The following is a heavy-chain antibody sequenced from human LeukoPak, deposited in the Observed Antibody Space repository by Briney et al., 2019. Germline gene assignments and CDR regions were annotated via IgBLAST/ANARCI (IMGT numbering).Heavy chain of an antibody. CDR2: IYYSGRT. CDR1: GGSISSYY. D-gene: IGHD3-10*01. J-gene: IGHJ5*02. V-gene: IGHV4-39*07. Sequence: PSETLSLTCTVSGGSISSYYWGWIRQPPGKGLEWIGSIYYSGRTYYNPSLKSRATISVDTSKNQFSLKLSSVTAADTAVYYCARGLMVRGPAWFDPWGQGTLVTVSS. CDR3: ARGLMVRGPAWFDP.